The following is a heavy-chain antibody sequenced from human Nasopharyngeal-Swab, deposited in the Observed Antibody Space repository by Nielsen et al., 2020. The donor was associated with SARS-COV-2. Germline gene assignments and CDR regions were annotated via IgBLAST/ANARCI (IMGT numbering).Heavy chain of an antibody. CDR2: IAHDASNE. V-gene: IGHV3-30*03. J-gene: IGHJ4*02. D-gene: IGHD4-17*01. CDR3: ARDAPAHYGAFY. Sequence: GASLKISCAASGFTFSSFGMHWVRPAPGKRLEWVAFIAHDASNEYYGDFLKGRFSISRDTSKNTLNLQMDSLRGEDTAVYYCARDAPAHYGAFYWGRRTLVTVSS. CDR1: GFTFSSFG.